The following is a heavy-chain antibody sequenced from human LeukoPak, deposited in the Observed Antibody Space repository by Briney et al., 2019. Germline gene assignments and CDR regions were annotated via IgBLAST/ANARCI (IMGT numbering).Heavy chain of an antibody. CDR2: IHYTGST. CDR3: ARGYGGYSGYVKLDY. D-gene: IGHD5-12*01. V-gene: IGHV4-31*11. Sequence: SETLSLTCAVSGGSIFSSTYYWSWIRQHPGKGLEWIGYIHYTGSTDYNPSFKSRVTVSVDMSKNQFSLKLSSVTAADTAVYYCARGYGGYSGYVKLDYWGQGTLVTVSS. CDR1: GGSIFSSTYY. J-gene: IGHJ4*02.